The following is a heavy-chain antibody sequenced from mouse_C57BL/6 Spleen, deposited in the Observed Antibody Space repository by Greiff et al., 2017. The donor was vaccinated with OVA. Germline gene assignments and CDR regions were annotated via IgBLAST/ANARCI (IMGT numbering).Heavy chain of an antibody. Sequence: QVQLQQPGAELVRPGASVKLSCKASGYTFTSYWMHWVKQRPIQGLEWIGNIDPSDSETHYNQKFKDKATLTADKSSSTAYMQLSSLTSEDSAVYYCARRDYLCYYAMDYWGQGTSVTVSS. V-gene: IGHV1-52*01. CDR3: ARRDYLCYYAMDY. J-gene: IGHJ4*01. D-gene: IGHD2-4*01. CDR1: GYTFTSYW. CDR2: IDPSDSET.